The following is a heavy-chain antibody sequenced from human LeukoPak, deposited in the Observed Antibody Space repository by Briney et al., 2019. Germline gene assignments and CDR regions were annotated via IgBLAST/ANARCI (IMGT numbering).Heavy chain of an antibody. CDR1: GFTFSSYA. Sequence: GGSLRLSCAASGFTFSSYAMHWVRQAPGKGLEGVAVISYDGGNKYYADSVKGRFTISRDNSKNTVFLQMNSLRAEGTAIYYCASGGLSSSWYLAYWGQGTLVTVSS. V-gene: IGHV3-30-3*01. D-gene: IGHD6-13*01. CDR3: ASGGLSSSWYLAY. J-gene: IGHJ4*02. CDR2: ISYDGGNK.